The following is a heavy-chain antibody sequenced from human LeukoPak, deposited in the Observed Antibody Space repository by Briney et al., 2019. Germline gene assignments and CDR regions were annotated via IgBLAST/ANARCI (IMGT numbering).Heavy chain of an antibody. CDR1: GFPFSSHG. CDR3: GRSMDF. J-gene: IGHJ6*02. V-gene: IGHV3-30*02. Sequence: GGALRLSFAASGFPFSSHGMQLVRPAPGKGLEWVTFIHYDGSNKYYADSVKGRFTISRDNSKNTLYLQMNSLRAEDTAVYYCGRSMDFWGQGTTVTVSS. CDR2: IHYDGSNK.